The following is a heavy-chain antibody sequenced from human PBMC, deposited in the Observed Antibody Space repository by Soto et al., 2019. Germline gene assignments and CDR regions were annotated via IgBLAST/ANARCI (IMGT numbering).Heavy chain of an antibody. CDR3: AENLEGYCTTTRCYHYFGLDV. D-gene: IGHD2-8*01. CDR1: GFTFSSYV. V-gene: IGHV3-30*18. Sequence: GGSLRLSCAASGFTFSSYVMHWVRQAPGKGLEWVAVISYDGSNKYYADSVKGRFTISRDNSKHTLYLQMNSLRPEDTAAYYCAENLEGYCTTTRCYHYFGLDVWGQGTTVTVSS. CDR2: ISYDGSNK. J-gene: IGHJ6*02.